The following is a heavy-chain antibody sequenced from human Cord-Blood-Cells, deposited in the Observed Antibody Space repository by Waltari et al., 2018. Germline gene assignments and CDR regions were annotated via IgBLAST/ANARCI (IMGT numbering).Heavy chain of an antibody. CDR1: GYSFTSYW. V-gene: IGHV5-51*01. D-gene: IGHD3-3*01. CDR3: ARLPSQMGYDFWSGYDY. Sequence: EVQLVQSGAEVKKPGESLKISCKGSGYSFTSYWIGWVRQMPGKGLEWMGLSYPGDSDTRYSPSFQGQVTISADKSISTAYLQWSSLKASDTAMYYCARLPSQMGYDFWSGYDYWGQGTLVTVSS. J-gene: IGHJ4*02. CDR2: SYPGDSDT.